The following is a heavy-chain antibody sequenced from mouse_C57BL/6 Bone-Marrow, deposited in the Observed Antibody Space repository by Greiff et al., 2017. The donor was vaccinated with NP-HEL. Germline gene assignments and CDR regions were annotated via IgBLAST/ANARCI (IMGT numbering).Heavy chain of an antibody. CDR1: GFTFSSYA. Sequence: EVMLVESGGGLVKPGGSLKLSCAASGFTFSSYAMSWVRQTPEKRLEWVATISDGGSYTYYPDNVQGRFTISRDNAKNNLYLQMGHLKSEDTAMYYCARVQLRLYFDYWGQGTTLTVSS. J-gene: IGHJ2*01. D-gene: IGHD3-2*02. CDR2: ISDGGSYT. V-gene: IGHV5-4*03. CDR3: ARVQLRLYFDY.